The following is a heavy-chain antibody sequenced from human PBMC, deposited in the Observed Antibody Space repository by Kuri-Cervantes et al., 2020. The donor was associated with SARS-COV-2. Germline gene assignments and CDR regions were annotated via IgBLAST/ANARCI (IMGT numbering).Heavy chain of an antibody. V-gene: IGHV3-15*01. J-gene: IGHJ3*02. CDR1: GLTFSHAW. Sequence: GESLKISCAASGLTFSHAWMTWVRQAPGRGLEWVGRIKSKTDGGTTDYAAPVKGRFTISRDDSENTLYLQMNSLKTEDTAVYYCARPSVGAFDIWGQGTMVTVSS. D-gene: IGHD1-26*01. CDR2: IKSKTDGGTT. CDR3: ARPSVGAFDI.